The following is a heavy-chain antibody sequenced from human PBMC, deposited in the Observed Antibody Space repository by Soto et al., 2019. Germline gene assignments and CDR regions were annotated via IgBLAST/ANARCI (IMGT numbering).Heavy chain of an antibody. CDR1: CYTFPSYG. CDR2: ISAYNGNT. V-gene: IGHV1-18*04. J-gene: IGHJ4*02. D-gene: IGHD4-17*01. CDR3: ARGTVYGGNPGP. Sequence: GASVKASCKASCYTFPSYGMSWVRQAPGQGLEWMGWISAYNGNTNYAQKLQGRVTMTTDTSTSTAYMELRSLRSDDTAVYYCARGTVYGGNPGPWGQGTLVTVSS.